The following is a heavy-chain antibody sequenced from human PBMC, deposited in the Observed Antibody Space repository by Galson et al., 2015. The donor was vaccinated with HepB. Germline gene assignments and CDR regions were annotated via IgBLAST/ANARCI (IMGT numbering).Heavy chain of an antibody. CDR2: IGTVGDP. V-gene: IGHV3-13*05. CDR3: ARAKRGYDGHYYYGLDA. D-gene: IGHD6-13*01. J-gene: IGHJ6*02. Sequence: SLRLSCAASGFTFSDYDMQWVRQAAGKGLEWVSAIGTVGDPYYTGSVKGRFTISRENAKNSLYLQMNSLTAGDTAVYYCARAKRGYDGHYYYGLDAWGQGTTVTVSS. CDR1: GFTFSDYD.